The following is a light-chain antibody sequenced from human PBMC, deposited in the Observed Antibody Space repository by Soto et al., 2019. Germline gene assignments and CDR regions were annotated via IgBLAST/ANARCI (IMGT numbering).Light chain of an antibody. V-gene: IGKV1-39*01. J-gene: IGKJ3*01. CDR3: QQGHSMPFT. CDR2: AAS. Sequence: DIQMTQSPSSLSASVGDRVTITCRASQSITNSLNWYQHKPGKAPTLVVYAASSLQSRVPSRFSSSGSGTDFTLTISRLQAEDFVNYFWQQGHSMPFTFGPGTKVDIK. CDR1: QSITNS.